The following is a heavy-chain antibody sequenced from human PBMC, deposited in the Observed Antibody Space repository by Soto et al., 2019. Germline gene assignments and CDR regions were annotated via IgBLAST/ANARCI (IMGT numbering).Heavy chain of an antibody. V-gene: IGHV1-69*02. Sequence: QVQLVQSGAEVKKPGSSVKVSCKASGGTFSSYTISWVRQAPGQGLEWMGRIIPILGIANYAQKLQGRVTITADKPTSTAYMELSSLRSEDTAVYYCASARWYPPSGYYGMDVWGQGTTVTVSS. CDR2: IIPILGIA. CDR3: ASARWYPPSGYYGMDV. CDR1: GGTFSSYT. D-gene: IGHD2-15*01. J-gene: IGHJ6*02.